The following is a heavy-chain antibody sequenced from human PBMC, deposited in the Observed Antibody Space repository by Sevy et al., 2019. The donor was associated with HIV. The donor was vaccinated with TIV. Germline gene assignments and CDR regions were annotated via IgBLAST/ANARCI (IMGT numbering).Heavy chain of an antibody. D-gene: IGHD1-26*01. Sequence: SETLSLTYSVSGGSISGNFWIWIRQPPGKGLEWIGYIYYSGSTNSNPSLKSRVSISLDTSKNQFSLRLNSVTAADTAVYYCASGSGSYYDAFHIWGQGTMVTVSS. CDR2: IYYSGST. J-gene: IGHJ3*02. V-gene: IGHV4-59*01. CDR3: ASGSGSYYDAFHI. CDR1: GGSISGNF.